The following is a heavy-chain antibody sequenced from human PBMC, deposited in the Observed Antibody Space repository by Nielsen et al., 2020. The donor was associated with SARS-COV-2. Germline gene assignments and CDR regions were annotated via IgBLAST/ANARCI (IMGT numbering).Heavy chain of an antibody. CDR1: GFTFSSYA. D-gene: IGHD1-26*01. CDR3: ARERRGVGATNAYYFDY. J-gene: IGHJ4*02. Sequence: GGSLRLSCAASGFTFSSYAMHWVRQAPGKGLEWVAVISYDGSNKYYADSVKGRFTISRDNSKNTLYLQMNSLRAEDTAVYYCARERRGVGATNAYYFDYWGQGTLVTVSS. V-gene: IGHV3-30-3*01. CDR2: ISYDGSNK.